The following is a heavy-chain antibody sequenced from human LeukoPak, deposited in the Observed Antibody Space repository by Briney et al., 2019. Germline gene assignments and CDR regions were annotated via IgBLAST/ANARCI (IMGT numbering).Heavy chain of an antibody. CDR2: IYTSGST. CDR1: GGSISSYY. J-gene: IGHJ5*02. Sequence: MASETLSLTCTVSGGSISSYYWSWIRQPAGKGLEWIGRIYTSGSTNYNPSLKSRVTMSVDTSKNQFSLKLSSVTAADTAVYYCARAITMVRGVIFQPWGQGTLVTVSS. D-gene: IGHD3-10*01. V-gene: IGHV4-4*07. CDR3: ARAITMVRGVIFQP.